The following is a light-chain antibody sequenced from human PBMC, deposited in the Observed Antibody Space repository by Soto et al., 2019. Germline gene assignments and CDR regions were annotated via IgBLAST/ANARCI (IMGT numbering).Light chain of an antibody. Sequence: VLTTSPGTLSLSPRERATLSCRASQSVSSSYLAWYQQKPGQAPRLLIYNASNRATGIPDRFSGSGSGTDFTLTISRLEPEDFAVYYCQQRCNWQTFGQGTKVDIK. CDR1: QSVSSSY. J-gene: IGKJ1*01. CDR3: QQRCNWQT. V-gene: IGKV3D-20*02. CDR2: NAS.